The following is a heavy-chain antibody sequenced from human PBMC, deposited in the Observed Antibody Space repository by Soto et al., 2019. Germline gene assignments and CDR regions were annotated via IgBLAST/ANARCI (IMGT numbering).Heavy chain of an antibody. CDR3: XRRXSGNYDY. Sequence: EVQLAESGGGMVQPGGSLRLSCVASGFTFSSYDMHWVRQAPGKGLEYVSSISSNGGTTYYGNSVKGRFTISRDNSKXXXXXXXGXXXXXXXXXXXXXRRXSGNYDYWGQGTLVTVSS. CDR2: ISSNGGTT. CDR1: GFTFSSYD. V-gene: IGHV3-64*01. J-gene: IGHJ4*02. D-gene: IGHD1-7*01.